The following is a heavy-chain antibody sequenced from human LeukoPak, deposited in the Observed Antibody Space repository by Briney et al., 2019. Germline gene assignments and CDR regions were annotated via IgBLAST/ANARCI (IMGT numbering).Heavy chain of an antibody. CDR1: GGSISSSNW. J-gene: IGHJ4*02. CDR2: VNHSGST. D-gene: IGHD4-11*01. Sequence: TSGTLSLTCAVSGGSISSSNWWTWIRQPPGKGLEWIGDVNHSGSTNYNPSLESRVTISVDTSKSQFSLKLSSVTAADTSVYYCARGREVTRDFDYWGQGTLVSVSS. CDR3: ARGREVTRDFDY. V-gene: IGHV4-4*02.